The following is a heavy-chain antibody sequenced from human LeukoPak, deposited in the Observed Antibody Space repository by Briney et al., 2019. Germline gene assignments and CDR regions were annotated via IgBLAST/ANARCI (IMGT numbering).Heavy chain of an antibody. CDR2: ISYDGSSQ. CDR1: GFPFTNYG. J-gene: IGHJ4*02. V-gene: IGHV3-30-3*01. CDR3: ARDRIRNFDYMFYFDS. Sequence: PGGSLRLSCAASGFPFTNYGLHWVRQAPGKGLEWVAFISYDGSSQYYADSVKGRFTISRDNSKNTLYLQMSSLRAEDTAVYYCARDRIRNFDYMFYFDSWGQGTLVTVSS. D-gene: IGHD3-9*01.